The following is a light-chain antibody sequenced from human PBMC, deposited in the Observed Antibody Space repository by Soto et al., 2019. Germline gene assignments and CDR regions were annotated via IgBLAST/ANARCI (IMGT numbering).Light chain of an antibody. V-gene: IGLV2-14*03. Sequence: QSALTQPASVSGSPGQSITISCSGTSSDFGGYNYVSWYQQHPGKAPKLLIYDVTNRPSGVSNRFSGSKFGNTASLTISGLQDEDEGDYYCSSYTTPTTVVAFGGGTKLTVL. CDR3: SSYTTPTTVVA. CDR2: DVT. J-gene: IGLJ2*01. CDR1: SSDFGGYNY.